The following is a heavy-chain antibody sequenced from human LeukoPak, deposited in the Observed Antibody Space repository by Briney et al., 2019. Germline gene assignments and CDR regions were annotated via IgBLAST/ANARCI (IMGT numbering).Heavy chain of an antibody. CDR2: IYTSGST. J-gene: IGHJ6*03. Sequence: PSETLSLTCTVSGGFISSYYWSWIRQPPGKGLEWIGYIYTSGSTNYNPSLKSRVTISVDTSKNQFSLKLSSVTAADTAVYYCARHGDYGDFKYYYYYYMDVWGKGTTVTVSS. CDR1: GGFISSYY. V-gene: IGHV4-4*09. D-gene: IGHD4-17*01. CDR3: ARHGDYGDFKYYYYYYMDV.